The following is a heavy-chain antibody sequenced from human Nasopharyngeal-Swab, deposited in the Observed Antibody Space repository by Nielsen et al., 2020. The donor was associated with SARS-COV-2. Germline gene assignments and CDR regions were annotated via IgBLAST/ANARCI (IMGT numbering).Heavy chain of an antibody. J-gene: IGHJ4*02. V-gene: IGHV3-21*01. CDR3: ARDVWITMVRGVIDY. CDR1: GFTFSSYS. D-gene: IGHD3-10*01. Sequence: GGSLRLSCAASGFTFSSYSMNWVRQAPGKGLEWVSSISSSSSSYIYYADSVKGRFTISRDNAKNSLYLQMNSLRAEDTAVYYCARDVWITMVRGVIDYWGQGTLVTVSS. CDR2: ISSSSSSYI.